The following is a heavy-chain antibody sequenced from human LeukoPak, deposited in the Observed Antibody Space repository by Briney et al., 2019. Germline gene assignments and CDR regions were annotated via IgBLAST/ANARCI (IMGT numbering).Heavy chain of an antibody. CDR3: ARLLVAAFDY. D-gene: IGHD2-15*01. V-gene: IGHV4-59*06. CDR2: IYYSGST. J-gene: IGHJ4*02. Sequence: SETLSLTCTVSGGAISSYYWSWIRQHPGKGLEWIGYIYYSGSTYYNPSLESRFTISVDTSKNQFSLKLSSVTAADTAVYYCARLLVAAFDYWGQGSLVTVSS. CDR1: GGAISSYY.